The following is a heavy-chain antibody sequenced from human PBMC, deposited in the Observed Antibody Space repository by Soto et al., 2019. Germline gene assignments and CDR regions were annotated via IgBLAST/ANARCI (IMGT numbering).Heavy chain of an antibody. Sequence: QVQLQESGPGLVKPSGTLSLTCAVSGGSISSSNWWSWVRQPPGKGLEWIGEIYHSGSTNYNPSLKSRVTISXXKXKXXFSLKLSSVTAADTAVYYCARDGSATVTTSFTLDYWGQGTLVTVSS. D-gene: IGHD4-17*01. CDR3: ARDGSATVTTSFTLDY. CDR1: GGSISSSNW. V-gene: IGHV4-4*02. J-gene: IGHJ4*02. CDR2: IYHSGST.